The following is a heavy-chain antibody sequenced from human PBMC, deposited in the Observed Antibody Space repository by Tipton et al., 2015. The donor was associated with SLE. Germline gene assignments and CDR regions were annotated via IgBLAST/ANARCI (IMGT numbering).Heavy chain of an antibody. Sequence: TLSLTCTVSGGAISAYYWSWLRQSPGKGLEWIGFIINRGSTNYNPSLKSRVTISLDTSKNQFSLNVTSLTAADTAVYYCARSGSWHDALDIWGQGTMVTVSS. V-gene: IGHV4-59*01. D-gene: IGHD6-13*01. CDR3: ARSGSWHDALDI. CDR2: IINRGST. CDR1: GGAISAYY. J-gene: IGHJ3*02.